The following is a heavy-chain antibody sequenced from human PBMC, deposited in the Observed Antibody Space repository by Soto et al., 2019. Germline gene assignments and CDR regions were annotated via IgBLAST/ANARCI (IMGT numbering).Heavy chain of an antibody. J-gene: IGHJ6*03. Sequence: PSETLSLTCTVSGGSISSYYWSWIRRPPGKGLEWIGYIYYSGSTNYNPSLKSRVTISVDTSKNQFSLKLSSVTAADTAVYYCARDRYCSGGSCGPNYYYYYMDVWGKGTTVTVSS. CDR2: IYYSGST. CDR1: GGSISSYY. CDR3: ARDRYCSGGSCGPNYYYYYMDV. V-gene: IGHV4-59*01. D-gene: IGHD2-15*01.